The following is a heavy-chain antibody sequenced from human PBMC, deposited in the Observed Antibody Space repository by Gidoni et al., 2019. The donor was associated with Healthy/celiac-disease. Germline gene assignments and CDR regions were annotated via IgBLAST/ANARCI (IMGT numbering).Heavy chain of an antibody. CDR2: ISSSSSYI. V-gene: IGHV3-21*01. D-gene: IGHD6-13*01. J-gene: IGHJ3*02. CDR1: GFTFSSYS. CDR3: ARDGQLTRADAFDI. Sequence: EVQLVESGGGLVKPGGSLRLSCAASGFTFSSYSMNWVRQAPGKGLEWVSSISSSSSYIYYADSVKGRFTISRDNAKNSLYLQMNSLRAEDTAVYYCARDGQLTRADAFDIWGQGTMVTVSS.